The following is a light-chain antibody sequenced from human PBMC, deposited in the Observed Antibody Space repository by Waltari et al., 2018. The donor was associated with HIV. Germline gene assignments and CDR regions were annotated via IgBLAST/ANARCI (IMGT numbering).Light chain of an antibody. J-gene: IGKJ3*01. Sequence: DIVMTQSPLSLPVTPGEPASISCRSSQSLLNSNGYNYLDWYVQKPGQSPQLLIYLGSDRASGVPDRVSVSGSGTEFTLKISRVEAEDVGVYYCMQALQTPFTFGPGTKLDIK. CDR1: QSLLNSNGYNY. V-gene: IGKV2-28*01. CDR3: MQALQTPFT. CDR2: LGS.